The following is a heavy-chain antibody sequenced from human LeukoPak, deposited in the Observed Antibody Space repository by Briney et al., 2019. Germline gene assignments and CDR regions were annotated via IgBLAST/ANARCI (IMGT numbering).Heavy chain of an antibody. CDR3: ARVLPLLWFGELLPNGGFDY. V-gene: IGHV4-59*01. Sequence: KPSETLSLTCTVSGGSISSYYWSWIRQPPGKGLEWIGYIYYSGSTNYNPSLKSRVTISVDTSKNQFSLKLSSVTAADTAVYYCARVLPLLWFGELLPNGGFDYWGQGTLVTVSS. CDR2: IYYSGST. D-gene: IGHD3-10*01. CDR1: GGSISSYY. J-gene: IGHJ4*02.